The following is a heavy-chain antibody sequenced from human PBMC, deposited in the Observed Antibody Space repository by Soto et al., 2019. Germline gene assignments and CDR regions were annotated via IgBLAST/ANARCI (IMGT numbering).Heavy chain of an antibody. D-gene: IGHD6-6*01. CDR1: GFTVSGNY. V-gene: IGHV3-53*02. J-gene: IGHJ4*02. CDR2: IYNGGGT. CDR3: ASTRGSSYDY. Sequence: EVQLVETGGGLIQPGGSLRLSCAASGFTVSGNYMSWVRQAPGKGLEWVSVIYNGGGTYYADSVKGRFTISRDNSKITRYLEKDSLRSDDTAVYYCASTRGSSYDYGGQGTLVTVSS.